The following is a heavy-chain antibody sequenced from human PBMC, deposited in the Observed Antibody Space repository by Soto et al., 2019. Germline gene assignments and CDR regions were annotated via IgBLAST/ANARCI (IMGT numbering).Heavy chain of an antibody. J-gene: IGHJ4*02. CDR3: ARDQDRSNPFDY. CDR2: ISSSSSYI. Sequence: GGSLRLSCAASGFTFSSYSMNWVRQAPGKGLEWVSSISSSSSYIYYADSVKGRFTISRDNAKNSLYLQMNSLRAEDTAVYYGARDQDRSNPFDYWGQGTLVTVSS. V-gene: IGHV3-21*01. CDR1: GFTFSSYS. D-gene: IGHD6-13*01.